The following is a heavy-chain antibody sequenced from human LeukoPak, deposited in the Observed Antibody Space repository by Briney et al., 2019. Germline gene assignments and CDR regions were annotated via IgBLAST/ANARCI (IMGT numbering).Heavy chain of an antibody. CDR2: ISGSGGSP. V-gene: IGHV3-23*01. J-gene: IGHJ4*02. CDR3: AKRLMVYASYLDY. D-gene: IGHD2-8*01. Sequence: PGGSLRLSCAASGFTFSSYAMSWVRQAPGKGREWVSAISGSGGSPYYADSVKGRFTISRDNSKNTLYLQMNSLRAEDTAVYYCAKRLMVYASYLDYWGQGTLVTVSS. CDR1: GFTFSSYA.